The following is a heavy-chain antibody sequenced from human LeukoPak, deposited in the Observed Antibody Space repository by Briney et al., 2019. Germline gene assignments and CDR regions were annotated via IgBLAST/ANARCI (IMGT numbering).Heavy chain of an antibody. CDR2: ISGSGVNT. D-gene: IGHD6-19*01. J-gene: IGHJ4*02. CDR1: GFSFSLHA. Sequence: PGGSLRLSCAVSGFSFSLHAMGWVRQTSGKGLEWISAISGSGVNTYYADSVKGRFTISRDNSKNTLYLQMNGLRAEDTAVYYCAKGPLIEVAGTTWDYRGQGTLVTVSS. CDR3: AKGPLIEVAGTTWDY. V-gene: IGHV3-23*01.